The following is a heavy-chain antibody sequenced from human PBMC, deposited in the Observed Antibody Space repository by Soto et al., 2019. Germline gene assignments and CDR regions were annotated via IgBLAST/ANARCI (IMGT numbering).Heavy chain of an antibody. J-gene: IGHJ4*02. CDR2: IYWDDDK. D-gene: IGHD3-22*01. CDR3: AHLYDSSGYYYVLLNYFDY. CDR1: GFSLSTSGVG. Sequence: QITLKESGPTLVKPTQTLTLTCTFSGFSLSTSGVGVGWIRQPPGKALEWLALIYWDDDKRYSPSLKSRLTIAKDTSKNQVVLTMTNMDPVDTATYYCAHLYDSSGYYYVLLNYFDYWGQGTLVTVSS. V-gene: IGHV2-5*02.